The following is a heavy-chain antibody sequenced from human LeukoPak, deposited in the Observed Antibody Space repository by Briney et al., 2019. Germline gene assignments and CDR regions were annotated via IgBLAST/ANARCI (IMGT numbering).Heavy chain of an antibody. J-gene: IGHJ4*02. Sequence: SETLSLTCAVYGGSFSGYYWSWIRQPPGKGLEWIGEINHSGSTNYNPSLKSRVTISVDTSKNQFSLKLSSVTAADTAVYYCASLDYGDYLFDYWGQGTLVTVSS. D-gene: IGHD4-17*01. CDR3: ASLDYGDYLFDY. CDR1: GGSFSGYY. CDR2: INHSGST. V-gene: IGHV4-34*01.